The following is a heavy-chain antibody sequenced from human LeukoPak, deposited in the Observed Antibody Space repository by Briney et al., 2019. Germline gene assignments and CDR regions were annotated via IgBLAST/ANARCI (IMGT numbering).Heavy chain of an antibody. CDR1: GFTFGDYA. J-gene: IGHJ4*02. Sequence: GGSLRLSCTASGFTFGDYAMSWVRQAPGKGLEWVGFIRSKAYGGTAEYAASVKGRFTISRDDSKSIAYLQMNSLKTEDTAVYYCTRDQSGYDSGDFDYWGRGTLVTVSS. CDR2: IRSKAYGGTA. D-gene: IGHD5-12*01. CDR3: TRDQSGYDSGDFDY. V-gene: IGHV3-49*04.